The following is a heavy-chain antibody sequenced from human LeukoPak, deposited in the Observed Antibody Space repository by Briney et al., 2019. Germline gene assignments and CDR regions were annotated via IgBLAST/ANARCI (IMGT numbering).Heavy chain of an antibody. Sequence: GGSLRLSCAASRFTFSSYAMSWVRQAPGKGLEWVSGISGSGDNTYYADSVKGRFTISRDNSKNTLYVQVNSLGTEDTAAYYCAKGSYYDSSGSFYFDYWGQGTLVTVSS. V-gene: IGHV3-23*01. CDR1: RFTFSSYA. CDR3: AKGSYYDSSGSFYFDY. J-gene: IGHJ4*02. CDR2: ISGSGDNT. D-gene: IGHD3-22*01.